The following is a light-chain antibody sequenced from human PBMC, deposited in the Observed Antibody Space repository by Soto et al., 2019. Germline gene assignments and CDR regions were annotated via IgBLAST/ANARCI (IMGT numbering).Light chain of an antibody. J-gene: IGLJ2*01. CDR2: DTS. V-gene: IGLV7-46*01. CDR3: LLSYSGARLVV. CDR1: TGTVTSDHY. Sequence: QAVVTQEPSLTVSPGGTVTLTCGSSTGTVTSDHYPYWFQQKPGQAPRTLIYDTSNKQSWTPARFSGSLVGGKAALTLSGAQPEDEADYFCLLSYSGARLVVFGGGTKVTVL.